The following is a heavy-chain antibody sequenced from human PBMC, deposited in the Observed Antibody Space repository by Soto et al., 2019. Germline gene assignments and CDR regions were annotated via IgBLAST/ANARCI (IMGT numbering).Heavy chain of an antibody. V-gene: IGHV1-18*01. CDR2: ISAYNGNT. CDR3: ARAAHSSSYRYYYGMDV. J-gene: IGHJ6*02. D-gene: IGHD6-13*01. CDR1: GYTFTSYG. Sequence: ASVKVSCKASGYTFTSYGISWVRQAPGQGLEWMGWISAYNGNTNYAQKLQGRVTMTTDTSASTAYMELRSLRSDDTAVYYCARAAHSSSYRYYYGMDVWGQGTTVTVSS.